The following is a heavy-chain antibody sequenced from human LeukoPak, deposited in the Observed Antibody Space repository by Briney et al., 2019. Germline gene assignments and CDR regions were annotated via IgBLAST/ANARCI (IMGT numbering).Heavy chain of an antibody. CDR1: GGSISSYY. Sequence: PSETLSLTCTVSGGSISSYYWSWIRQPAGKGLEWIGRIYTSGSTNYNPSPKSRVTMSVDTSKNQFSLKLSSVTAADTAVYYCASQAWAGSYYYYMDVWGKGTTVTVSS. CDR2: IYTSGST. D-gene: IGHD3-16*01. V-gene: IGHV4-4*07. J-gene: IGHJ6*03. CDR3: ASQAWAGSYYYYMDV.